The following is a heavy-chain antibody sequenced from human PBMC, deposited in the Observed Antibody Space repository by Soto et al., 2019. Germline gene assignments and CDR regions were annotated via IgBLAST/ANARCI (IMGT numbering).Heavy chain of an antibody. Sequence: GGSLRLSXEASGFTFSDYYMSWIRQAPGKGLEWVSYISSSGSTIYYADSVKGRFTISRDNAKNSLYLQMNSLRAEDTAVYYCARPQRVLSSSSIHPRYYCYGMDVWGQGTTVTVSS. V-gene: IGHV3-11*01. CDR3: ARPQRVLSSSSIHPRYYCYGMDV. D-gene: IGHD6-6*01. J-gene: IGHJ6*02. CDR1: GFTFSDYY. CDR2: ISSSGSTI.